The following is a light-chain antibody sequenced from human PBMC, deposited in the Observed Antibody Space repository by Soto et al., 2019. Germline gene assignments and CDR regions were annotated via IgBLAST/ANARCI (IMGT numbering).Light chain of an antibody. CDR2: GNS. J-gene: IGLJ2*01. V-gene: IGLV1-40*01. CDR3: QSYDSSLSGSGVV. Sequence: QSVLTQPPSVSGAPGQRVTISCTGSSSNIGAGYDVHWYQQLPGTAPKLLIYGNSNRPSGVPDRFSGSKSGTSASLAITGLAAEDEADYFCQSYDSSLSGSGVVFGGGTKLTVL. CDR1: SSNIGAGYD.